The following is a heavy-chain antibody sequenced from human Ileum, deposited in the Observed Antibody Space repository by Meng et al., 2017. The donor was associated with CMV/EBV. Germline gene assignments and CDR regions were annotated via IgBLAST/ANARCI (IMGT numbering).Heavy chain of an antibody. CDR1: GFIFRNYG. CDR3: ARANNWNDAVFDY. V-gene: IGHV3-48*04. Sequence: GESLKISCAASGFIFRNYGMTWVRQTPGKGLEWVSYISSSSGTIFDADSVKGRFTISRDNGKNSMDLQMNSLRVEDTAVYYCARANNWNDAVFDYWGQGTLVTVSS. CDR2: ISSSSGTI. D-gene: IGHD1-1*01. J-gene: IGHJ4*02.